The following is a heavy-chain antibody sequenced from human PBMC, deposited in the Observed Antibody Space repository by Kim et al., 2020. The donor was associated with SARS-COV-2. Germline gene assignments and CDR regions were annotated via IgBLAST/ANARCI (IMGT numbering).Heavy chain of an antibody. J-gene: IGHJ4*02. CDR3: AKGPAIRVTTIGY. V-gene: IGHV3-23*01. D-gene: IGHD3-22*01. Sequence: YADSVKGRFTISRDNSKNTLYLQMNSLRAEDTAVDYCAKGPAIRVTTIGYWGQGTLLTVSS.